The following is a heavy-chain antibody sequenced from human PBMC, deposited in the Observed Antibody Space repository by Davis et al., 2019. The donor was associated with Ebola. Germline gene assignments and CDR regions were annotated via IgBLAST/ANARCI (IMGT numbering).Heavy chain of an antibody. V-gene: IGHV1-69*06. D-gene: IGHD4-17*01. CDR2: IIPIFGTA. J-gene: IGHJ5*02. CDR3: ARDAIGASQLTMTTVTNWFDP. CDR1: SGTFSSYA. Sequence: SVKVSCKASSGTFSSYAISWLRHAPGHGLEWTGGIIPIFGTANYAQKFQGRVTITADKSPSTAYMVLSSLRSEDTAVYYCARDAIGASQLTMTTVTNWFDPWGQGTLVTVSS.